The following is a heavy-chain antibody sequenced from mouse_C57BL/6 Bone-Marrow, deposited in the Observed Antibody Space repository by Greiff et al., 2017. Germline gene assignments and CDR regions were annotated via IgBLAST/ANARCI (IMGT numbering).Heavy chain of an antibody. V-gene: IGHV7-3*01. CDR3: ARYPYGNYYSYYAMDY. CDR2: ISNKANGYTT. J-gene: IGHJ4*01. D-gene: IGHD2-1*01. Sequence: DVMLVESGGGLVQPGGSLSLSCAASGFTFTDYYMSWVRQPPGKALEWLGFISNKANGYTTESSASVKGRFTISRDNSQSILYLQMNALRAEDSATYYCARYPYGNYYSYYAMDYWGQGTSVTVSS. CDR1: GFTFTDYY.